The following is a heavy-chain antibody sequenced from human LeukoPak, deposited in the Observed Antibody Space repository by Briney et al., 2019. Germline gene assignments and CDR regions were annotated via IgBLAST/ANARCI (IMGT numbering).Heavy chain of an antibody. V-gene: IGHV3-30*03. J-gene: IGHJ5*02. CDR2: ISYDGSNK. CDR3: ARDKGEYSSGWYDWFDP. CDR1: GFTFSSYG. D-gene: IGHD6-19*01. Sequence: PGRSLRLSCAASGFTFSSYGMHWVRQAPGKGLEWVAVISYDGSNKYYADSVKGRFTISRDNSKNTLYLQMNSLRAEDTAVYYCARDKGEYSSGWYDWFDPWGQGTLVTVSS.